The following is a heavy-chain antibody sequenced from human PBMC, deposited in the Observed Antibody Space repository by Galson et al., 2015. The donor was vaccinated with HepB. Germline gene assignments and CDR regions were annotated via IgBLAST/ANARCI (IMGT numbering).Heavy chain of an antibody. V-gene: IGHV1-46*01. CDR2: ISPSGGST. D-gene: IGHD2-15*01. J-gene: IGHJ4*02. CDR3: ARGYCSGGSCDTFDY. CDR1: GYTFINYY. Sequence: SVKVSCKASGYTFINYYMHWVRQAPGQGLAWMGIISPSGGSTSYAQRFQGRVTMTRDTSTGTVYMELSSLRSEDTAVYYCARGYCSGGSCDTFDYWGQGTLVTVSS.